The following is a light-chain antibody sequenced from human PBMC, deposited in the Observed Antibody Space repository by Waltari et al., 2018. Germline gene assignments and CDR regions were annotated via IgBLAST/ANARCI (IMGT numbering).Light chain of an antibody. V-gene: IGLV1-40*01. CDR2: GNS. J-gene: IGLJ1*01. CDR3: QSYDSSLSGSV. Sequence: VQWYPQLPGTAPELLSYGNSNRPSGVPDRFSGSKSGTSASLDITGLQAEDEADYYCQSYDSSLSGSVFGTGTKVTVL.